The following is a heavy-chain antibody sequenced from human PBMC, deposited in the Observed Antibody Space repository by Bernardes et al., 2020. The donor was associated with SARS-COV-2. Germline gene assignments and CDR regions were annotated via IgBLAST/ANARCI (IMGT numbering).Heavy chain of an antibody. J-gene: IGHJ5*02. D-gene: IGHD3-9*01. CDR1: GFIFSHYG. V-gene: IGHV3-33*08. CDR3: ARDLQALT. Sequence: VGSLRLSCAASGFIFSHYGMHWVRQAPGKGLEWVAVIWSDGSNKYYADSVKGRFTISRDNSKNTLYLQMNSLRAEDTAVYYCARDLQALTWGQGTLVTVSS. CDR2: IWSDGSNK.